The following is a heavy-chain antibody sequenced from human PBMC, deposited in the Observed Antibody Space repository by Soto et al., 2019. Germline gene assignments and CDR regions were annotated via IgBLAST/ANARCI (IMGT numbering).Heavy chain of an antibody. V-gene: IGHV3-74*01. CDR2: INPGGSIT. CDR1: GFTFSSYW. Sequence: EEQLVESGGGLVQRGGSLRLSCAASGFTFSSYWMHWVRQAPGKGLVWVSRINPGGSITAYADSVKGRFTISRDNAKNTLYLQMNSLRGDDTAVYYCARVPTGKSGVWNYWGQGTLVTVSS. D-gene: IGHD2-21*01. J-gene: IGHJ4*02. CDR3: ARVPTGKSGVWNY.